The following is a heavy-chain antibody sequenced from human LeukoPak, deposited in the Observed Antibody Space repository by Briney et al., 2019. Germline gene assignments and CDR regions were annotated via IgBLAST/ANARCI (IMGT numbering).Heavy chain of an antibody. J-gene: IGHJ3*02. CDR1: GGSISSSSYY. V-gene: IGHV4-39*07. CDR3: ARAYSSSSTPAEKNDAFDI. CDR2: IYYSGST. Sequence: PSETLSLTCTVSGGSISSSSYYWGWIRQPPGKGLEWIGSIYYSGSTYYNPSLKSRVTISVDTSKNQFSLKLSPVTAADTAVYYCARAYSSSSTPAEKNDAFDIWGQGTMVTVSS. D-gene: IGHD6-6*01.